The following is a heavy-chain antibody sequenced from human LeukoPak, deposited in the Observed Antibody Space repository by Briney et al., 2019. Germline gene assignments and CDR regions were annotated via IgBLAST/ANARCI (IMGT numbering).Heavy chain of an antibody. CDR3: AKSLTVTMGSHTGFDY. Sequence: GGSLRLSCAASGFTFSSYSMSWVRQAPGKGLEWASSISSSSSYIYYADSVKGRFTISRDNSKNTLYLQMNSLRAEDTAVYYCAKSLTVTMGSHTGFDYWGQGTLVTVSS. J-gene: IGHJ4*02. V-gene: IGHV3-21*04. CDR1: GFTFSSYS. CDR2: ISSSSSYI. D-gene: IGHD4-17*01.